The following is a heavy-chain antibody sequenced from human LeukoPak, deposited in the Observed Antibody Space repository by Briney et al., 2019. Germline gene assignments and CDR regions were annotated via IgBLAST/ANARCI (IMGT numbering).Heavy chain of an antibody. CDR1: GGSISSSNW. CDR2: IYYSGST. D-gene: IGHD3-10*01. J-gene: IGHJ6*03. CDR3: ARGDYGSGSYWAYYYMDV. Sequence: SETLSLTCTVSGGSISSSNWWSWVRQPPGKGLEWIGYIYYSGSTNYNPSLKSRVTISVDTSKNQFSLKLSSVTAADTAVYYCARGDYGSGSYWAYYYMDVWGKGTTVTVSS. V-gene: IGHV4-4*02.